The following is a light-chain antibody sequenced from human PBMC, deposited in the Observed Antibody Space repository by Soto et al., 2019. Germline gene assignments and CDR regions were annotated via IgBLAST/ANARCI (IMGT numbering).Light chain of an antibody. V-gene: IGKV1-5*03. CDR3: QQYNSPYT. CDR1: QSISSW. J-gene: IGKJ2*01. Sequence: DIQMTQSPSTLSASVGDRVTITCRASQSISSWLAWYQQKPGKAPKLLIYKASSLESGVPSRLSGSGSGTEFTLTISSLQPDDFATYYCQQYNSPYTFGQGTKVDIK. CDR2: KAS.